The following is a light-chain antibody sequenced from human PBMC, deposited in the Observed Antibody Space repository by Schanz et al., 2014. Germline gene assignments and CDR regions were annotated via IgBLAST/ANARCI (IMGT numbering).Light chain of an antibody. V-gene: IGLV2-8*01. CDR2: EVS. Sequence: QSALTQPPSASGSPGQSVTISCTGTSSDIGRYNYVSWYQQHPGKAPKLMIYEVSKRPSGVPDRFSGSKSGNTASLTVSGLQAEDEADYYCCSYAGSYTPNWVFGGGTKVTVL. CDR3: CSYAGSYTPNWV. CDR1: SSDIGRYNY. J-gene: IGLJ3*02.